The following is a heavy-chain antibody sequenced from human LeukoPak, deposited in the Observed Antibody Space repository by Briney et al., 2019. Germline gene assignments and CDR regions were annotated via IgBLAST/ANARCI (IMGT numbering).Heavy chain of an antibody. CDR2: TYYRSKWYN. D-gene: IGHD6-13*01. CDR3: ARDTWGAVRAAAGNFDY. Sequence: HSQTLSLTCAISGDSVSSNSAAWNWVRQSPSRGLEWLGRTYYRSKWYNDYAVSVKSRITINPDTSKNQFSLQLNSVTPEDTAVYYCARDTWGAVRAAAGNFDYWGQGTLVTVSS. CDR1: GDSVSSNSAA. V-gene: IGHV6-1*01. J-gene: IGHJ4*02.